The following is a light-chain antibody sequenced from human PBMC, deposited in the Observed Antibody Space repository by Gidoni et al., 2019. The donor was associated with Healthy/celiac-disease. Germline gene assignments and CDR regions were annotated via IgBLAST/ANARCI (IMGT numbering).Light chain of an antibody. CDR1: QDISNY. V-gene: IGKV1-33*01. Sequence: IQTTQSPSSLSASVADRVTITCQASQDISNYLNWYQQKPGKAPKLLIYDASNLETGVPSRFSGSGSGTDFTFTISSLQPEDIATYYCQQYDNLPITFXXXTRLEIK. CDR2: DAS. J-gene: IGKJ5*01. CDR3: QQYDNLPIT.